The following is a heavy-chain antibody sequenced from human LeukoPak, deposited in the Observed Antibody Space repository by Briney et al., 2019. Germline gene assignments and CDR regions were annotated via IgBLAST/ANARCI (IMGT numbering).Heavy chain of an antibody. V-gene: IGHV4-34*01. CDR1: GGSFSGYY. CDR2: INHSGGT. Sequence: PSETLSLTCAVYGGSFSGYYWSWIRQPPGKGLEWIGEINHSGGTNYNPSLKSRVTISVDTSKNQFSLKLSSVTAADTAVYYCARAYVRATVVTYYYYYYMDVWGKGTTVTVSS. J-gene: IGHJ6*03. D-gene: IGHD4-23*01. CDR3: ARAYVRATVVTYYYYYYMDV.